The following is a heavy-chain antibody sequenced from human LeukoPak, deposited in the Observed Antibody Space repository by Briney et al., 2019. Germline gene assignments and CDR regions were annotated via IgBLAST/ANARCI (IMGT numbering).Heavy chain of an antibody. V-gene: IGHV4-30-4*01. Sequence: NPSETLSLTCTVSGRSISSGAHYWSRVRQPPGKGLEWIGYISYSGSTYYNPSLKSRVTISIDTSKSQFSLKLSSVTAADTAVYYCARYYGGNSNFDYWGQGTLVTVSS. CDR2: ISYSGST. CDR1: GRSISSGAHY. CDR3: ARYYGGNSNFDY. J-gene: IGHJ4*02. D-gene: IGHD4-23*01.